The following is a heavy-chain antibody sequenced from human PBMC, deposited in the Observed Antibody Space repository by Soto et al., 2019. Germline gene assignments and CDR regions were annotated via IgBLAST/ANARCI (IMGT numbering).Heavy chain of an antibody. V-gene: IGHV3-48*02. CDR2: ISPAADTV. CDR1: GFRFNDFS. J-gene: IGHJ3*02. Sequence: GSLRLSCVASGFRFNDFSMDWVRQIPGKGLQWVAYISPAADTVHYADSARGRFTVSRDSARNSVYLQMDNLRDEDTALYYCARGSFSNSFAMWGQGTMVTVSS. CDR3: ARGSFSNSFAM. D-gene: IGHD2-8*01.